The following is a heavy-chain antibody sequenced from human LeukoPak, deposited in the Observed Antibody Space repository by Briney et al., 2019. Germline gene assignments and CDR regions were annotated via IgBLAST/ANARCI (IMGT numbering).Heavy chain of an antibody. J-gene: IGHJ5*02. D-gene: IGHD2-8*01. CDR1: GGSISSTSYY. V-gene: IGHV4-39*07. CDR3: ADTNTQDWFDP. Sequence: PSETLSLTCRVSGGSISSTSYYWGWIRQPPGKGLEWIASIYHSGETFYNPSLESRVAISVDTSNNEVFLDLYSVTAADTAMYYCADTNTQDWFDPWGRGTLVTVSS. CDR2: IYHSGET.